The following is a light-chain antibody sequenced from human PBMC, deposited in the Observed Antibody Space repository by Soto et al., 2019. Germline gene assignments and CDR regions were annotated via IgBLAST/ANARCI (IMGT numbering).Light chain of an antibody. CDR3: SSFTASNTEV. CDR1: SSDVGGYDY. CDR2: DIS. Sequence: QSVLPQPASVSGSPGQSITISCTGTSSDVGGYDYVSWYQQHPGKAPKLMIYDISNRPSGVSDRFSGSKSANTASLTISGLQAEDEADYYCSSFTASNTEVFGGGTKVTVL. V-gene: IGLV2-14*01. J-gene: IGLJ2*01.